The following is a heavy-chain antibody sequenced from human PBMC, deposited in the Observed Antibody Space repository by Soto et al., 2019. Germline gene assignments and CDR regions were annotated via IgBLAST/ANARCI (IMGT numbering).Heavy chain of an antibody. V-gene: IGHV1-69*12. CDR1: GGTFSSYA. CDR3: ARDREMATIGSPGFDI. J-gene: IGHJ3*02. Sequence: QVQLVQSGAEVKKPGSSVKVSCKASGGTFSSYAISWVRQAPGQGLEWMGGIIPIFGTANYAQKFQGRVTIIADESTSTASMELSSLRSEDTAVYYGARDREMATIGSPGFDIWGQGKMVTVSS. D-gene: IGHD5-12*01. CDR2: IIPIFGTA.